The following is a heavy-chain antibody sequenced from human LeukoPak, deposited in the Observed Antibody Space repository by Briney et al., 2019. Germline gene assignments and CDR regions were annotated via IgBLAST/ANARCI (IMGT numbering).Heavy chain of an antibody. Sequence: GASVKVSCKASGYTFTSYGISWVRRAPGQGLEWMGWISAYSGNTNYAQKIQGRVSMTTDTSTTTAYMELRSLRSDDTALYYCARDRDGDSPPFDYWGQGTLVTVSS. CDR3: ARDRDGDSPPFDY. D-gene: IGHD4-17*01. J-gene: IGHJ4*02. V-gene: IGHV1-18*04. CDR1: GYTFTSYG. CDR2: ISAYSGNT.